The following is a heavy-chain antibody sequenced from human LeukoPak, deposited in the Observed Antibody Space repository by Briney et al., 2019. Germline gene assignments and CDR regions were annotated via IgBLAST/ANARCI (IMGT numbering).Heavy chain of an antibody. CDR3: ARVSYYDSSGYYYPEY. V-gene: IGHV4-59*01. CDR1: GGSMSSYY. CDR2: IYYSGST. Sequence: PSETLSLTCTVSGGSMSSYYWSWIRQPPGKGLEWIGYIYYSGSTNYNPSLKSRVTISVDTSKNQFSLKLSSVTAADTAVCYCARVSYYDSSGYYYPEYWGQGTLVTVSS. D-gene: IGHD3-22*01. J-gene: IGHJ4*02.